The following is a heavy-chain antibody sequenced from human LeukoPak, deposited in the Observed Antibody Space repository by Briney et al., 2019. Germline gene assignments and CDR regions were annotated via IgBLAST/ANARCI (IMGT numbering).Heavy chain of an antibody. D-gene: IGHD3-22*01. V-gene: IGHV4-39*01. CDR1: GGSISGLIYY. Sequence: KPSETLSLTCTVSGGSISGLIYYWGWIRQPPGKGLEWIGSISYSGTTYYNPSLNSRVTMSVDTSKSQFSLKLSSVTAADTAVYFCARPHSSGYFSAAFHIWGQGTMVTVSS. CDR2: ISYSGTT. CDR3: ARPHSSGYFSAAFHI. J-gene: IGHJ3*02.